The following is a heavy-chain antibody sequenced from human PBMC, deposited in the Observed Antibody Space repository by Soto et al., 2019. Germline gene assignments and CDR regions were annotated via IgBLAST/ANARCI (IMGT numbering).Heavy chain of an antibody. J-gene: IGHJ4*02. CDR1: GFTFSSHG. D-gene: IGHD3-3*01. CDR2: ISYEGTNK. V-gene: IGHV3-30-3*01. Sequence: QVQLVEFGGGVVQPGASLRLSCAASGFTFSSHGIHWVRQAPGKGLEWVAEISYEGTNKYYAESVKGRFTISRDNSKNTLFLEMNNLRPEDTAIYYCARDPGFLEWLPIAYFDFWGQGTLVTVSS. CDR3: ARDPGFLEWLPIAYFDF.